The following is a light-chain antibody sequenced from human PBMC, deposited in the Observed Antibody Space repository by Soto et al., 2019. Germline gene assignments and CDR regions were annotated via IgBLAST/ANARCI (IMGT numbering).Light chain of an antibody. CDR3: QQYENYWT. J-gene: IGKJ1*01. Sequence: DIQMTQSPSTLSASVGDRVTTTYRASQSISSWLAWYQHKPGKAPKLLIYDASNLDSGVPSRFSGSGSGTEFSLTISNLQPDDCATYYCQQYENYWTFGQGTKVDIK. CDR1: QSISSW. CDR2: DAS. V-gene: IGKV1-5*01.